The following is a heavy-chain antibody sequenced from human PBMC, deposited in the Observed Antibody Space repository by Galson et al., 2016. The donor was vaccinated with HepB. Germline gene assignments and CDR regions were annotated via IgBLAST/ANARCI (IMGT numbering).Heavy chain of an antibody. CDR2: ISRDGGVT. CDR1: GFTFSNFW. J-gene: IGHJ6*02. Sequence: SLRLSCAASGFTFSNFWMHWVRQAPGKGLMWVSRISRDGGVTNNADSVKGRFTISRDNAKSTLYLQMNSLTAEDTAVYYCAEEAGPRGGDYYYYGMDVWGQGTTVTVSS. CDR3: AEEAGPRGGDYYYYGMDV. V-gene: IGHV3-74*01. D-gene: IGHD3-10*01.